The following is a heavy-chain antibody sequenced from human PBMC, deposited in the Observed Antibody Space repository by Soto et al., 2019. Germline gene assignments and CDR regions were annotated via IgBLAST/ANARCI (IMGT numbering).Heavy chain of an antibody. Sequence: PSETLSLTCAVYGGSFSGYYWSWIRQPPGKGLEWIGEINHSGSTNYNPSLKSRVTISVDTSKNQFSLKLSSVTAADTAVYYCARGARIAVAGNAFDFDYWGQGTLVTVSS. CDR2: INHSGST. V-gene: IGHV4-34*01. D-gene: IGHD6-19*01. CDR3: ARGARIAVAGNAFDFDY. J-gene: IGHJ4*02. CDR1: GGSFSGYY.